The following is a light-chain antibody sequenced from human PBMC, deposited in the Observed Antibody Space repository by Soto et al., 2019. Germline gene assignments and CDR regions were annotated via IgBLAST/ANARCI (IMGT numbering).Light chain of an antibody. CDR3: NSYTSSATHV. CDR2: DVS. J-gene: IGLJ3*02. V-gene: IGLV2-14*03. Sequence: QSVLTQPASVSGSPGQSITIFCTGISSDLGGYNFVSWYQQHPGKAPKLIIYDVSDRPSGVSNRFSGSKSGNTASLTISGLQAEDEADYYCNSYTSSATHVFGGGTKLTVL. CDR1: SSDLGGYNF.